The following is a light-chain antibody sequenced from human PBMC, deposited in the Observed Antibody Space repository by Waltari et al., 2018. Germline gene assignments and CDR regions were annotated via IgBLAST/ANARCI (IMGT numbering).Light chain of an antibody. CDR3: NSYTTSGTVF. CDR1: SSAVGTYKF. CDR2: DAT. J-gene: IGLJ2*01. Sequence: QSALTQPASVSGSPGQSITISCTGTSSAVGTYKFVSWYHQHPGKVPKLIVYDATDRASGVSSGFSGSKSGNTASLTISGLQAEDEGDYYCNSYTTSGTVFFGGGTKLTVL. V-gene: IGLV2-14*03.